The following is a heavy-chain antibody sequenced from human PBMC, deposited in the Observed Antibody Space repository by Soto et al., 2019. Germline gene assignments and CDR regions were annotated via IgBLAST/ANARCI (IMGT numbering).Heavy chain of an antibody. D-gene: IGHD6-25*01. V-gene: IGHV1-8*01. CDR1: GYTFITYD. Sequence: ASVKVSCKASGYTFITYDINWVRQATGQGLEWMGWMNPYNGNAGYAQKFQGRVTMTRNTSISTAYMELSSLRSDDTAVYFCARRKERSGPDYLDSWGQGSLVTVSS. J-gene: IGHJ4*02. CDR3: ARRKERSGPDYLDS. CDR2: MNPYNGNA.